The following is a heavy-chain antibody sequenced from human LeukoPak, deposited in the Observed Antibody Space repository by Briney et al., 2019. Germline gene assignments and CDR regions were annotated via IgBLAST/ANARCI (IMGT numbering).Heavy chain of an antibody. D-gene: IGHD2-15*01. CDR3: VSLVVVVAATDY. CDR2: IKQDGSEK. J-gene: IGHJ4*02. V-gene: IGHV3-7*01. CDR1: GFTFSSYW. Sequence: GGSLRLSCAASGFTFSSYWMSWVRQAPGKGLEWVSNIKQDGSEKRYVDSVKGRFTISRDNAKNSLYLQMNSLRAEDTAVYYCVSLVVVVAATDYWGQGTLDTVYS.